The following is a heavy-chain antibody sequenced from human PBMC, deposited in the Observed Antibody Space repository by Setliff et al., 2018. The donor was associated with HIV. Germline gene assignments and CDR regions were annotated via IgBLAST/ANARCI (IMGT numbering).Heavy chain of an antibody. CDR3: ARHICGTTACYAVDV. Sequence: PSETLSLTCTVSGASISSHYWSWIRQSPGRELEWIGYIYHNGFANYNPSLKSRLTISVDTSKNQVSLTLSSVTPADTAVYYCARHICGTTACYAVDVWGPGTMVTVSS. CDR2: IYHNGFA. V-gene: IGHV4-59*11. D-gene: IGHD2-2*01. J-gene: IGHJ3*01. CDR1: GASISSHY.